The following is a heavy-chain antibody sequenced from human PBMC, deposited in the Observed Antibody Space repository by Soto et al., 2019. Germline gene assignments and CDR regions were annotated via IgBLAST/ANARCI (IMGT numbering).Heavy chain of an antibody. CDR2: IYYSGST. Sequence: SETLSLTCTVSGGSISSYYWSWIRQPPGKGLEWIGYIYYSGSTNYNPSLKSRVTISVDTSKNQFSLKLSSVTAADTAVYYCARDGLVVGYCGGDCPTFYYYYGMDVWGQGTTVTVSS. D-gene: IGHD2-21*02. V-gene: IGHV4-59*01. CDR3: ARDGLVVGYCGGDCPTFYYYYGMDV. J-gene: IGHJ6*02. CDR1: GGSISSYY.